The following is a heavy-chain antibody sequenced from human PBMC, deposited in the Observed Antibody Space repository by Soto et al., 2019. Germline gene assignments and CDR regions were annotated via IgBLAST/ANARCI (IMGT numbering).Heavy chain of an antibody. CDR3: TRHMTYFYVITGYPKH. CDR2: ISDTGTYT. D-gene: IGHD3-22*01. J-gene: IGHJ4*02. CDR1: GFVFSDYY. V-gene: IGHV3-11*06. Sequence: QVQLVESGGGLVRPGGSLRLSCRASGFVFSDYYMSWIRQAPGKGLEWLAFISDTGTYTNYADFVKGRFTISRDTDRNSVDLQIDSLRGEYTAVYYSTRHMTYFYVITGYPKHWCQRIQVTVSS.